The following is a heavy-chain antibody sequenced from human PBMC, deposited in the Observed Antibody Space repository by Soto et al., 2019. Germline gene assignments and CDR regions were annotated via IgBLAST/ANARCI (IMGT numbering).Heavy chain of an antibody. CDR2: THYSGTT. CDR1: GGSISSGSYY. J-gene: IGHJ4*02. D-gene: IGHD6-6*01. V-gene: IGHV4-39*02. Sequence: SETLSLTCSVSGGSISSGSYYWGWIRQPPGKGLEWIASTHYSGTTYYNPSLRSRVSISVDTSKSQFSLKLSSVTAADTAVYYCARDTGIAARPADYWGQGALVTVSS. CDR3: ARDTGIAARPADY.